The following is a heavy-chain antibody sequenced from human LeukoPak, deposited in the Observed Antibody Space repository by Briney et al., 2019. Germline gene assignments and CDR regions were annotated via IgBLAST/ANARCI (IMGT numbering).Heavy chain of an antibody. CDR2: IIPIFGTA. CDR3: ARELGAVAGKVYYYYMDV. V-gene: IGHV1-69*01. D-gene: IGHD6-13*01. Sequence: GSSVKVSCKASGGTFSSYAISWVRQAPGQGLEWMGGIIPIFGTANYAQKFQGRVTITADESTCTAYMELSSLRSEDTAVYYCARELGAVAGKVYYYYMDVWGKGTTVTVSS. J-gene: IGHJ6*03. CDR1: GGTFSSYA.